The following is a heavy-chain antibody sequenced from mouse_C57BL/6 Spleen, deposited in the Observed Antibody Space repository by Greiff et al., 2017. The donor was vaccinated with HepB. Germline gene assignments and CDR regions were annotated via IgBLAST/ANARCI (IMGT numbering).Heavy chain of an antibody. V-gene: IGHV1-59*01. CDR2: IDPSDSYT. D-gene: IGHD2-5*01. Sequence: QVQLQQPGAELVRPGTSVKLSCKASGYTFTSYWMHWVKQRPGQGLEWIGVIDPSDSYTNYNQKFKGKATLTVDTSSSTAYMQLSSLTSEDSAVYYCARRIYSNYAMDYWGQGTSVTVSS. J-gene: IGHJ4*01. CDR1: GYTFTSYW. CDR3: ARRIYSNYAMDY.